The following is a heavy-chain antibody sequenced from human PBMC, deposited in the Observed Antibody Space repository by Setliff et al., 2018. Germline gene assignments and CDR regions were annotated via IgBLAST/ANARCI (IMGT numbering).Heavy chain of an antibody. V-gene: IGHV3-74*01. CDR1: GFTFSSYA. Sequence: GGSLRLSCAASGFTFSSYAMSWVRQAPGKGLVWVSRINSDGSSTSYADSVKGRFTISRDKDKNTLYLQMNSLRAEDTAVYYCARGGGYSYGANDYWGQGTLVTAPQ. CDR2: INSDGSST. CDR3: ARGGGYSYGANDY. J-gene: IGHJ4*02. D-gene: IGHD5-18*01.